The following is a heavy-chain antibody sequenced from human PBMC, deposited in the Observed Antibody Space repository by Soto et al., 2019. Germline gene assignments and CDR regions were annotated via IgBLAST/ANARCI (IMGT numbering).Heavy chain of an antibody. CDR3: GGQDYWANGYYFEN. J-gene: IGHJ4*02. V-gene: IGHV4-39*01. Sequence: QLQLQESGSGLVKPSETLSLTCIVSNGSISSRSSYWGWIRQTPGKGLEWIGSIYYIGNTYYNPSLNSRATISIDTSKTLVSLMMNSVTAAGTAVYFCGGQDYWANGYYFENWGQGALVTVSS. CDR2: IYYIGNT. CDR1: NGSISSRSSY. D-gene: IGHD2-8*02.